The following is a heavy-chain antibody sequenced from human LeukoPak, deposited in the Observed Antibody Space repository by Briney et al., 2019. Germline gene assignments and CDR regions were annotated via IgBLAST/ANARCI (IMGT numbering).Heavy chain of an antibody. V-gene: IGHV3-48*01. J-gene: IGHJ4*02. CDR2: ITSSSTNI. Sequence: PGGSLRLSCAASGFTFSSYGMHWVRQAPGKGLEWVSHITSSSTNIYYADSVKGRFTISRDNAKNALSLQMNSLRGEDTAVYYCATSGNYYLKYWGQGTLVTVSS. D-gene: IGHD1-26*01. CDR1: GFTFSSYG. CDR3: ATSGNYYLKY.